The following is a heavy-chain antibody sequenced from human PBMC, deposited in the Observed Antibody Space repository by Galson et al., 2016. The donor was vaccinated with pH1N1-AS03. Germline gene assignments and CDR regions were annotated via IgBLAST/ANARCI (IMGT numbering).Heavy chain of an antibody. D-gene: IGHD1-1*01. CDR3: ARDRHPTGTFDY. Sequence: SVKVSCKASGYTFNLYGTSWVRQAPGQGLEWLGWISAYSGDTHYAQNFQGRVSMTTDTSTSTAYLELRSLGSDDTAVYFCARDRHPTGTFDYWGQGTPVIVSS. CDR1: GYTFNLYG. V-gene: IGHV1-18*01. J-gene: IGHJ4*02. CDR2: ISAYSGDT.